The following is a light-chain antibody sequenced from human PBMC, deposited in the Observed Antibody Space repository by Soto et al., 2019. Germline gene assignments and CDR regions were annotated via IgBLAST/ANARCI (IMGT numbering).Light chain of an antibody. CDR3: QQRSNWPRT. Sequence: EIVLTQSPATLSLSPGERATLSCRASRSVSSYLAWYQQKPGQAPSLLIYDASNRATGIPARFSGSGSGTEFTLTISSLEPEDFAVYYCQQRSNWPRTFGQGTKVEIK. CDR1: RSVSSY. J-gene: IGKJ1*01. CDR2: DAS. V-gene: IGKV3-11*01.